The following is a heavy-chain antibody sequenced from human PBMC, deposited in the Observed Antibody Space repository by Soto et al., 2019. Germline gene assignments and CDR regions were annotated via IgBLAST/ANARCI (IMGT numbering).Heavy chain of an antibody. Sequence: SETLSLTCTVSGGSISSGGYYWSWIRQHPGKGLEWIGYIYYSGSTYYNPSLKSRVTISVDTSKNQFSLKLSSVTAADTAVYYCSREGGIAVAGNPPPSSFDSGGRETLVTVSS. CDR1: GGSISSGGYY. CDR2: IYYSGST. J-gene: IGHJ4*02. D-gene: IGHD6-19*01. V-gene: IGHV4-31*03. CDR3: SREGGIAVAGNPPPSSFDS.